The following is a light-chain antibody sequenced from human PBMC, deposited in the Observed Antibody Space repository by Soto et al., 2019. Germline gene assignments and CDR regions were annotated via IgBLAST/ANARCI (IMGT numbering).Light chain of an antibody. Sequence: QSVLTQPPSASGTPGQRVTISCSGSSSNIGSNTVNWYQQLPGTAPKLRMYSNNQRPAGVPDRFSGSKSGTSASLAISGLQSEDEADYYCAAWDDSLEAYVFGTGTNVTVL. CDR1: SSNIGSNT. CDR3: AAWDDSLEAYV. J-gene: IGLJ1*01. CDR2: SNN. V-gene: IGLV1-44*01.